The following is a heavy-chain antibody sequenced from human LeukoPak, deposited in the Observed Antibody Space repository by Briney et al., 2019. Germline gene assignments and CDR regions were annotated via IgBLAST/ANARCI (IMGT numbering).Heavy chain of an antibody. D-gene: IGHD3-22*01. V-gene: IGHV1-24*01. CDR1: GYTLIELS. J-gene: IGHJ4*02. CDR2: FDPENGET. CDR3: TRSAVVLPYYFDY. Sequence: ASVKVSCKVSGYTLIELSMHWVRQAHGKGLEWMGSFDPENGETLYAPDFQGRVSLTEDTSAATAYIELISLRSGDTAVYYCTRSAVVLPYYFDYWGQGTLVTVSS.